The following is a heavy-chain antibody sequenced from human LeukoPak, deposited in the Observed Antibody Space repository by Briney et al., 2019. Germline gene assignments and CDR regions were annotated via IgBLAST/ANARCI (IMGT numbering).Heavy chain of an antibody. CDR2: IIPIFGTA. CDR3: AREWTDSGSYSRHFDY. V-gene: IGHV1-69*05. J-gene: IGHJ4*02. Sequence: VASVKGSCKASGYTFTGYYIHWVRQAPGQGLEWMGGIIPIFGTANYAQKFQGRVTITTDESTSTAYMELSSLRSEDTTVYYCAREWTDSGSYSRHFDYWGQGTLVTVSS. CDR1: GYTFTGYY. D-gene: IGHD1-26*01.